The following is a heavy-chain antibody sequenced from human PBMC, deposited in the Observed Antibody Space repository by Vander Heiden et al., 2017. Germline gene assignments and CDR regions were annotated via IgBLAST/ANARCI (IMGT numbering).Heavy chain of an antibody. D-gene: IGHD3-22*01. J-gene: IGHJ6*02. CDR2: MNSDGSVT. Sequence: EVQRVEYGGGLVQPEGALRLYCAASGFKLSLYWMHWVRQAPGKGLLCVSHMNSDGSVTTSADSVKGRFTISRDNAKNTLYLQMNSLRDEDTAVYYCARSYYYETLSGMDVWGQGTTVTVSS. CDR3: ARSYYYETLSGMDV. CDR1: GFKLSLYW. V-gene: IGHV3-74*01.